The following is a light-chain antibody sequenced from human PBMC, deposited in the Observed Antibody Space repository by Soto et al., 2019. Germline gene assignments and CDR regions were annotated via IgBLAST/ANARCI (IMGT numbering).Light chain of an antibody. CDR1: SSDVGSYNL. Sequence: QSVLTQPASVSGSPGQSITISCTGTSSDVGSYNLVSWYQQLPGKAPKLIIYDVSKRPSGVSNRFSGCKSGNTASLAISGLQAEDEADYYCCSWAGSNTFYFFGTGTKLTVL. J-gene: IGLJ1*01. V-gene: IGLV2-23*02. CDR2: DVS. CDR3: CSWAGSNTFYF.